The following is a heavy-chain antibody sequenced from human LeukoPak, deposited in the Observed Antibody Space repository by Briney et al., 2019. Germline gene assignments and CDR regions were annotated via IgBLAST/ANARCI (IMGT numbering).Heavy chain of an antibody. D-gene: IGHD3-22*01. Sequence: SQTLSLTCTVSGDSISSGDYYWSWIWQPAGKGLEWIGRISSSGSTNYNPSLKSRVTISVDTSKNQFSLKLSSVTAADTAVYFCARGPYSYDSSGAFDIWGQGTMVTVSS. V-gene: IGHV4-61*02. J-gene: IGHJ3*02. CDR2: ISSSGST. CDR3: ARGPYSYDSSGAFDI. CDR1: GDSISSGDYY.